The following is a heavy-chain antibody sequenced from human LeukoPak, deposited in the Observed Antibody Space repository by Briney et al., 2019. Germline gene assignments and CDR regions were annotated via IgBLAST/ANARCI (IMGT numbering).Heavy chain of an antibody. J-gene: IGHJ4*02. D-gene: IGHD6-13*01. CDR2: ISYGGSNK. CDR3: AKSAAAGGGFDY. CDR1: GFTFSSYG. V-gene: IGHV3-30*18. Sequence: PGGSLRLSCAASGFTFSSYGMHWVRQAPGKGLEWVAVISYGGSNKYYADSVKGRFTISRDNSKNTLYLQMNSLRAEDTAVYYCAKSAAAGGGFDYWGQGTLVTVSS.